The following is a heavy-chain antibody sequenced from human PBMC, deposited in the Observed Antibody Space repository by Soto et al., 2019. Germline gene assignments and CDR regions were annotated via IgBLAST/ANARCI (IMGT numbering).Heavy chain of an antibody. V-gene: IGHV4-30-4*01. Sequence: SETLSLTCTVSGGSINSYYWSWIRQPPGKGLEWIGYIYYSGSTYYNPSLKSRVTISVDTSKNQFSLKLSSVTAADTAVYYCARATIVLVPAAMVSHRFDPWGQGTLVTVLL. D-gene: IGHD2-2*01. CDR1: GGSINSYY. CDR2: IYYSGST. CDR3: ARATIVLVPAAMVSHRFDP. J-gene: IGHJ5*02.